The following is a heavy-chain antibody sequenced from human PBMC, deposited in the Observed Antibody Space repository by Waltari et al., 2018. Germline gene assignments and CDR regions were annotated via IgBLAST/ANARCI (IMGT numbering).Heavy chain of an antibody. CDR1: GGSISSSGSY. D-gene: IGHD3-3*02. CDR3: ARFSKSANWIDP. V-gene: IGHV4-39*01. Sequence: QLQLQESGPGLVKPSETLSLTCTVSGGSISSSGSYWGWIRQPPGKGLAWIGSISYSGITYYNSALIRRVTISVDTSKNQFSLKLTSVIAAETAVFYCARFSKSANWIDPWGQGTLVTVSS. CDR2: ISYSGIT. J-gene: IGHJ5*02.